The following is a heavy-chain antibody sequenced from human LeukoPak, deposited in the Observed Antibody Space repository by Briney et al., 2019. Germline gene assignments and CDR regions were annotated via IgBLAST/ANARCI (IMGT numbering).Heavy chain of an antibody. D-gene: IGHD1-1*01. Sequence: ASVKVSCKASGYTFTGYYMHWVRQAPGQGLEWMGWINPNSGGTNYAQRFQGRVTMTRDTSISTAYMELSRLRSDDTAVYYCARGGRAGTTLRAFDIWGLGTMVTVSS. CDR1: GYTFTGYY. J-gene: IGHJ3*02. CDR3: ARGGRAGTTLRAFDI. V-gene: IGHV1-2*02. CDR2: INPNSGGT.